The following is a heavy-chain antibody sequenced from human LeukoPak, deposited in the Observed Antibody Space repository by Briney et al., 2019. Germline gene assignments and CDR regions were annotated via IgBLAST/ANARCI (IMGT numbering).Heavy chain of an antibody. V-gene: IGHV3-7*01. CDR1: GFTFSSYW. J-gene: IGHJ6*02. CDR3: ARVPFSRWLRDYYYGMDV. Sequence: GGSLRLSCAASGFTFSSYWTSWVRQAPGKGLEWVANIKQDGSEKYYVDSVKGRFTISRDNAKNSLYLQMNSLRAEDTAVYYCARVPFSRWLRDYYYGMDVWGQGTTVTVSS. D-gene: IGHD5-24*01. CDR2: IKQDGSEK.